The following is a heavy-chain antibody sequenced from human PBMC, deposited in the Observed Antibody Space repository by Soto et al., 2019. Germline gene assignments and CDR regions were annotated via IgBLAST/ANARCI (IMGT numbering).Heavy chain of an antibody. CDR2: ISVGGGSP. Sequence: EVHLLESGGDLVQPGGSLRLSCEAPGFTFSSYAMSWVRQAPGKGLEWVSGISVGGGSPYYADSVKGRFTISRDNSKNTLYLQMNSLRVEDTALYYCAKEPGADYGDYCDYWGQGTLVTVSS. V-gene: IGHV3-23*01. D-gene: IGHD4-17*01. J-gene: IGHJ4*02. CDR3: AKEPGADYGDYCDY. CDR1: GFTFSSYA.